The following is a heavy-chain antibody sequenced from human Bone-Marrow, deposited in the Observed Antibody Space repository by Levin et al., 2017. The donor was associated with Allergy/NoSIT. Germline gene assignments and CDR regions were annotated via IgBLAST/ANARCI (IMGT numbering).Heavy chain of an antibody. CDR3: ARGDDILTGYDPGLREKGD. CDR1: GYSFTSYW. Sequence: KVSCKGSGYSFTSYWISWVRQMPGKGLEWMGRIDPSDSYTNYSPSFQGHVTISADKSISTAYLQWSSLKASDTAMYYCARGDDILTGYDPGLREKGDWGQGTLVTVSS. V-gene: IGHV5-10-1*01. J-gene: IGHJ4*02. D-gene: IGHD3-9*01. CDR2: IDPSDSYT.